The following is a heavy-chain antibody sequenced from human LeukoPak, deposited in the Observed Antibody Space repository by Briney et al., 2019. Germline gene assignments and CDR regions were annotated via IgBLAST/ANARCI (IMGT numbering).Heavy chain of an antibody. CDR1: GYTLTELS. CDR2: FDPEDGET. D-gene: IGHD3-10*01. V-gene: IGHV1-24*01. CDR3: ATDGPRGVFGELLGFDY. Sequence: GASVKVSCKVSGYTLTELSMHWVRQAPGKGLEWMGGFDPEDGETIYAQKFQGRVTMTEDTSTDTAYMELSSLRSEDTAVYYCATDGPRGVFGELLGFDYWGQGTLVTVSS. J-gene: IGHJ4*02.